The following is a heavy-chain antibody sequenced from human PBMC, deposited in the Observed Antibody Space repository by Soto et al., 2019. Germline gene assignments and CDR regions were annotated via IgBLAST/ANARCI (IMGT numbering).Heavy chain of an antibody. V-gene: IGHV4-4*07. Sequence: SATLSLTCTVSGGSISSYYWSWIRQPAGKGLEWIGRIYTSGSTNYNPSLKSRVTMSVDTSKNQFSLKLSSVTAADTAVYYCARDLNWSGGSCYSYWFDPWGQGTLVTVS. J-gene: IGHJ5*02. CDR2: IYTSGST. CDR1: GGSISSYY. CDR3: ARDLNWSGGSCYSYWFDP. D-gene: IGHD2-15*01.